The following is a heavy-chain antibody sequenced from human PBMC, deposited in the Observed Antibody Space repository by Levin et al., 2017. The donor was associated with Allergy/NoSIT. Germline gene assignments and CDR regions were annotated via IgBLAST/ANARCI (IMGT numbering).Heavy chain of an antibody. CDR3: AKQGGDVGWYWGD. D-gene: IGHD6-19*01. Sequence: PGESLKISCAASGFTFSSYAMIWVRQAPGNGLEWVSSITANGGATFYTDSVKGRFTISRDNSKNTLFLQMSSLRAEDTAIYYCAKQGGDVGWYWGDWGQGTLVTVSS. CDR1: GFTFSSYA. CDR2: ITANGGAT. J-gene: IGHJ4*02. V-gene: IGHV3-23*01.